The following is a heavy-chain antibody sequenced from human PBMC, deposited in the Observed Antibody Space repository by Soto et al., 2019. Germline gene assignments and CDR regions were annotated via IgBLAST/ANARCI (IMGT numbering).Heavy chain of an antibody. CDR3: ARQRSGLGY. D-gene: IGHD6-25*01. J-gene: IGHJ4*02. V-gene: IGHV1-2*04. Sequence: QVQLVQSGAEVQKPGASVKVSCKTSGYTFTGYYMHWVRQAPGQGLEWMGWINPNSGDTNYAQKFQGWVTMTRDTSISTAYMELSRLTSDGSAGYYCARQRSGLGYWGQGTLVTVSS. CDR1: GYTFTGYY. CDR2: INPNSGDT.